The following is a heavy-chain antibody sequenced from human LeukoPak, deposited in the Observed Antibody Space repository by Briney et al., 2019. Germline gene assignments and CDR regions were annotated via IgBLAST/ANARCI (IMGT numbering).Heavy chain of an antibody. CDR2: INHSGST. CDR3: ARVNINNWHSCDY. D-gene: IGHD1-1*01. J-gene: IGHJ4*02. CDR1: GGSFSGYY. V-gene: IGHV4-34*01. Sequence: SETLSLTCAVYGGSFSGYYWSWIRQPPGKGLEWIGEINHSGSTNYNPSLKSRVTISVDTSKNQFSLNLSSVTAADTAVYYCARVNINNWHSCDYWGQGTLVTVSS.